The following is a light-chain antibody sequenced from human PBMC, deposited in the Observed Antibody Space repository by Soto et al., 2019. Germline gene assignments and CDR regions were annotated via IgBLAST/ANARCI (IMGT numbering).Light chain of an antibody. CDR1: QSVSSSY. J-gene: IGKJ1*01. CDR2: GAS. V-gene: IGKV3-20*01. CDR3: QQYGSSRWT. Sequence: ELVLTQSPGTLSLSPGERATLSCRASQSVSSSYLAWYQQKPGQAPRLLIYGASSRATGIPDRFSGSVSGTEFTHIISSLEPEDFAVYYCQQYGSSRWTFGQGTKLAIK.